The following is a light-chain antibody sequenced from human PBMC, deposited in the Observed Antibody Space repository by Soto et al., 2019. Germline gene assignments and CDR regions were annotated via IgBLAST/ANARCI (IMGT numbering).Light chain of an antibody. CDR3: QQLKSYPLT. CDR2: VAS. J-gene: IGKJ5*01. CDR1: QGISTF. Sequence: DIHLTQSPSFLSASVGDRVIITCRASQGISTFLAWYQQKPGKAPKLLIHVASTLQSGVPSRFSGSGSGTEFTLTITRLQSEDFATYYCQQLKSYPLTFGQGTRLQ. V-gene: IGKV1-9*01.